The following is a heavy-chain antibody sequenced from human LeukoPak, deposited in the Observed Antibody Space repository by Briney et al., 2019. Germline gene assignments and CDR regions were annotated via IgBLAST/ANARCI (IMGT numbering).Heavy chain of an antibody. CDR3: ARQPRSGYYDY. CDR2: IYPGDSDT. CDR1: GYSFTSYW. J-gene: IGHJ4*02. Sequence: ASVKVSCKGSGYSFTSYWIGWVRQMPGKGLEWMGIIYPGDSDTRYSPSFQGQVTISADKSISTAYLQWSSLKASDTAMYYCARQPRSGYYDYWGQGTLVTVSS. D-gene: IGHD3-22*01. V-gene: IGHV5-51*01.